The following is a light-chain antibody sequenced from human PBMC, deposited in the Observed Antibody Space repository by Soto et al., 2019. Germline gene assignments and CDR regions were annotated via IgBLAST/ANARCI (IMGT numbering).Light chain of an antibody. CDR3: QTWGAGSAV. V-gene: IGLV4-69*01. J-gene: IGLJ7*01. CDR1: SGYTNYA. CDR2: INSDGSH. Sequence: QSVLTQSPSVSASVGASVKLTCTLSSGYTNYAIAWHQQQPEKGPRYLMKINSDGSHTKGDGIPDRFSGSSSGAERYLTISSLLSEDEADYYCQTWGAGSAVFGGGTQLTVL.